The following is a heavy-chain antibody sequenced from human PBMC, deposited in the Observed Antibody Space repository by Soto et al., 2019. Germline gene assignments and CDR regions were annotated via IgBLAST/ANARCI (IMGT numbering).Heavy chain of an antibody. Sequence: EVQLVEPGGGLGKPGGSLRLSCISSGFTFRTYTMNWVRQAPGKGLEWVSGIRGFSPYTFYAESVKGRFTISRDNAKNSMYLQMNRLRAEDTAVYYCARDRGYDAHDYYDDALDVWGQGTTVTVSS. J-gene: IGHJ6*02. CDR1: GFTFRTYT. D-gene: IGHD3-3*01. CDR3: ARDRGYDAHDYYDDALDV. V-gene: IGHV3-21*01. CDR2: IRGFSPYT.